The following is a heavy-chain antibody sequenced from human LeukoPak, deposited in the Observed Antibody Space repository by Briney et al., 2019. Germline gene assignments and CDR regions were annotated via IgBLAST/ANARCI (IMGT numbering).Heavy chain of an antibody. V-gene: IGHV3-15*01. Sequence: GGSLRLSCAASGFTFSNAGMSWVRQAPGKGLEWVGRIKSKTDGGTTDYAAPVKGRFTISREDSKNTLYLQMNSLKTEDTAVYYCTTYVGAYSNWGDYYYYYMDVWGKGTTVTISS. J-gene: IGHJ6*03. CDR3: TTYVGAYSNWGDYYYYYMDV. CDR2: IKSKTDGGTT. D-gene: IGHD4-11*01. CDR1: GFTFSNAG.